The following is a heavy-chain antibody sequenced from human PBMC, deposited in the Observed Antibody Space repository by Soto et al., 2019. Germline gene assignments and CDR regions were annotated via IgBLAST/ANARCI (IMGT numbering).Heavy chain of an antibody. Sequence: PGGSLRLSSAASGFTFSSYAMSWVRQAPGKGLEWVSSISSSSSYIYYADSVKGRFTISRDNAKNSLYLQMNSLRAEDTAVYYCARDHKQQLVRRPPLGPWGQGTLVTVSS. D-gene: IGHD6-13*01. J-gene: IGHJ5*02. CDR2: ISSSSSYI. V-gene: IGHV3-21*01. CDR3: ARDHKQQLVRRPPLGP. CDR1: GFTFSSYA.